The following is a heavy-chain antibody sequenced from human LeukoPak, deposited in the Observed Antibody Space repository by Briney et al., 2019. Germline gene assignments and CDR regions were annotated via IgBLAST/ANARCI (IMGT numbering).Heavy chain of an antibody. CDR1: GYTLTELS. Sequence: GASVKVSCKVSGYTLTELSMHWVRQAPGKGLEWMGGFDPEDGETIYAQKFQGRVTMTEDTSTDTAYMELSSLRSEDTAVYYCATAPSIAVTGGYYFDYWGQGTLVTVSS. CDR3: ATAPSIAVTGGYYFDY. J-gene: IGHJ4*02. D-gene: IGHD6-19*01. V-gene: IGHV1-24*01. CDR2: FDPEDGET.